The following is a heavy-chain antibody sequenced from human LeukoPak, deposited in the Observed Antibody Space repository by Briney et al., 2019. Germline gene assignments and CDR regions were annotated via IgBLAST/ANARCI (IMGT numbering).Heavy chain of an antibody. CDR3: ARDQYDFWSGYLPPENYYYYGMDV. J-gene: IGHJ6*02. V-gene: IGHV3-11*01. D-gene: IGHD3-3*01. Sequence: PGGSLRLSCAASGFTLSDYYMSWIRQAPGKGLEWVSYISSSGSTIYYADSVKGRFTISRDNAKNSLYLQMNSLRAEDTAVYYCARDQYDFWSGYLPPENYYYYGMDVWGQGTTVTVSS. CDR2: ISSSGSTI. CDR1: GFTLSDYY.